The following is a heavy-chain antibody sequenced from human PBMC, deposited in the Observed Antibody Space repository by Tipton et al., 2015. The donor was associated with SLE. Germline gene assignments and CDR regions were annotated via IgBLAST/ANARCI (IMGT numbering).Heavy chain of an antibody. Sequence: TLSLTCTVSGGSVSGHYRSWIRQPPGKRLEWIGDIYHSESSNYNPSLQSRLTMSVDTSKNQFSLKLNSVTAADTAIYYCARHGSGRIGDFEDWGQGTLVTVSS. J-gene: IGHJ1*01. CDR1: GGSVSGHY. CDR2: IYHSESS. CDR3: ARHGSGRIGDFED. V-gene: IGHV4-59*02. D-gene: IGHD3-10*01.